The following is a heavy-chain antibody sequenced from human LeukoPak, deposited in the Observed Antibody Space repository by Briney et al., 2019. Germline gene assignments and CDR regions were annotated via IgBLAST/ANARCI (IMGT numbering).Heavy chain of an antibody. V-gene: IGHV3-23*01. Sequence: GGSLRLSCAASGFTFNSYAMSWVRQAPGKGLEWVSIISGGGGSTSYADSVKGRFTISRDNSKNTLYLQMNSLRAEDTAVYYCAKDQGPYSSGWYWYYWGQGTLVTVSS. D-gene: IGHD6-19*01. CDR2: ISGGGGST. CDR3: AKDQGPYSSGWYWYY. CDR1: GFTFNSYA. J-gene: IGHJ4*02.